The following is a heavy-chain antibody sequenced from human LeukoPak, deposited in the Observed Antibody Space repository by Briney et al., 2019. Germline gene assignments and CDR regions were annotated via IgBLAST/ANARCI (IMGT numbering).Heavy chain of an antibody. Sequence: SETLSLTCTVSGGSISSSSYYWGWIRQPPGKGLEWIGSIYYSGSTYYNPSLKSRVTISVDTSKNQFSLKLSSVTAADTAVYYCAREGRGIAAAGFDYWGQGTLVTVSS. CDR3: AREGRGIAAAGFDY. V-gene: IGHV4-39*02. J-gene: IGHJ4*02. CDR1: GGSISSSSYY. CDR2: IYYSGST. D-gene: IGHD6-13*01.